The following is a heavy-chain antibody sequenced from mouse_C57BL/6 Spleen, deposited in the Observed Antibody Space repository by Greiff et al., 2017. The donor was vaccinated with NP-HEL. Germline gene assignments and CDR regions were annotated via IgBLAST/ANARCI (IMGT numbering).Heavy chain of an antibody. V-gene: IGHV1-69*01. CDR2: IDPSDSYT. CDR1: GYTFTSYW. CDR3: ARSAGTVFDY. Sequence: VQLQQPGAELVMPGASVKLSCKASGYTFTSYWMHWVKQRPGQGLAWIGEIDPSDSYTNYNQKFKGKSTLTVDKSSSTAYMQLSSLTSEDSAVYYCARSAGTVFDYWGQGTTLTVSS. J-gene: IGHJ2*01. D-gene: IGHD4-1*01.